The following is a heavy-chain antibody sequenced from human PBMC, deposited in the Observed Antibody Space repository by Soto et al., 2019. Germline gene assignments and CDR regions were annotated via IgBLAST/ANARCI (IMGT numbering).Heavy chain of an antibody. CDR1: GGSFSGYY. D-gene: IGHD5-18*01. V-gene: IGHV4-34*01. Sequence: ETLSLTCAVYGGSFSGYYWSWIRQPPGKGLEWIGEINHSGSTNYNPSLKSRVTISVDTSKNQFSLKLSSVTAADTAVYYCARGIAQRGYSYGYWGQGTLVTVSS. CDR2: INHSGST. J-gene: IGHJ4*02. CDR3: ARGIAQRGYSYGY.